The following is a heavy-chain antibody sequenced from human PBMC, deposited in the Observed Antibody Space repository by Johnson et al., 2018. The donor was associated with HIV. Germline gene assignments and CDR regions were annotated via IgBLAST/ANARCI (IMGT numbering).Heavy chain of an antibody. CDR2: ISYDGSNK. CDR1: GFTFSSYA. V-gene: IGHV3-30*04. D-gene: IGHD1-26*01. J-gene: IGHJ3*02. Sequence: QVQLVESGGGVVQPGRSLRLSCAASGFTFSSYAMHLVRQAPGKGLEWVAVISYDGSNKYYADSVKGRFTISRDNARNSLYLQMNSLRADETAVYYCAREPALVGANGGWGAFDIWGQGTLVTVSS. CDR3: AREPALVGANGGWGAFDI.